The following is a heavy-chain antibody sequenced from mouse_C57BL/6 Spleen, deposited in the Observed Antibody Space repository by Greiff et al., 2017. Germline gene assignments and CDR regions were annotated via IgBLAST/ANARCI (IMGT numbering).Heavy chain of an antibody. CDR2: ISGGGGYT. J-gene: IGHJ2*01. D-gene: IGHD4-1*01. CDR3: ARHGIYCDD. CDR1: GFTFSSYT. V-gene: IGHV5-9*04. Sequence: EVKLVESGGGLVKPGGSLKLSCAASGFTFSSYTMSWVRQTPEKRLEWVATISGGGGYTYYPDSVQGRFTISRDNAKNTLYLQMSSVRAEDTSVNYCARHGIYCDDWGKGTTLTVSS.